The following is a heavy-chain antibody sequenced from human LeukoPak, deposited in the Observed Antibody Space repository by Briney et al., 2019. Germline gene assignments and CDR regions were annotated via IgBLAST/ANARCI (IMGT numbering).Heavy chain of an antibody. Sequence: SETLSLTCAVYGGSFSGYYWSWIRQPPGKGLEWIGEINHSGSTNYNPSLKSRVTISVDTSKNQFSLKLSSVTAADTAVYYCARRVATAPMYAFDIWGQGTMVTVSS. CDR1: GGSFSGYY. D-gene: IGHD6-13*01. J-gene: IGHJ3*02. CDR3: ARRVATAPMYAFDI. V-gene: IGHV4-34*01. CDR2: INHSGST.